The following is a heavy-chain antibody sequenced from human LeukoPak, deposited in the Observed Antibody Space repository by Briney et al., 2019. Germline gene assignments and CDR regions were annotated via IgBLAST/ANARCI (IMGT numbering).Heavy chain of an antibody. CDR3: ARDQYCSSTSCYSVRFDP. CDR2: TDPSGGST. CDR1: GYTFTNYY. V-gene: IGHV1-46*01. Sequence: ASVKVSCKASGYTFTNYYMHWVRQAPGQGLEWMGITDPSGGSTTYAQKFQGRVTMTRDMSTNTVYMELSSLRSEDTAVYYCARDQYCSSTSCYSVRFDPWGQGTLVTVSS. J-gene: IGHJ5*02. D-gene: IGHD2-2*01.